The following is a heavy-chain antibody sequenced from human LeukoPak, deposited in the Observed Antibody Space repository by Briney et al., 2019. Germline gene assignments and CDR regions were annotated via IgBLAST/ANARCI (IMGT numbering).Heavy chain of an antibody. Sequence: GGSLRLSCGASGFTFSSYAMDWVRQAPGKGLVWVAVIPYDGTNKYSAHSLKGRFTISRDNSKNTLYLQTNSLRAQATAVYYCARDGYNKYGKDAWGQATTVTVSS. V-gene: IGHV3-30-3*01. CDR2: IPYDGTNK. CDR1: GFTFSSYA. CDR3: ARDGYNKYGKDA. J-gene: IGHJ6*02.